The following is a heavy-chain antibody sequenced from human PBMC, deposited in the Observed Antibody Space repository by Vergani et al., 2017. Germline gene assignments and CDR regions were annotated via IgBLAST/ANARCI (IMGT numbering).Heavy chain of an antibody. Sequence: QVHLVESGGGVVQPGRSLRLSCVVSGLTSSYYGMHWVRQAPGKGLEWVAVISYDGTQKYYADSVKGRFTISRDNSKSTLYLQMNSLRTADTAVYYCATKSCGTPGCQIGYFREWGQGTLVTVSS. CDR2: ISYDGTQK. CDR1: GLTSSYYG. J-gene: IGHJ1*01. CDR3: ATKSCGTPGCQIGYFRE. D-gene: IGHD1-1*01. V-gene: IGHV3-30*03.